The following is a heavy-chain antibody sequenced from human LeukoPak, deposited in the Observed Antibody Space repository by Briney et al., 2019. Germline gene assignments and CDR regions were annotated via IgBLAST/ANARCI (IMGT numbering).Heavy chain of an antibody. J-gene: IGHJ4*02. CDR1: GFTFSTCA. CDR2: ISSSGGST. V-gene: IGHV3-23*01. CDR3: ARDKIVGPTTLDY. Sequence: GSLILSCVVSGFTFSTCAMSWVRQAPGKGLDWVSSISSSGGSTYYADSVQGRFTISRDNARSSLYLQMSSLRADDTAVYYCARDKIVGPTTLDYWGQGTLVTVSS. D-gene: IGHD1-26*01.